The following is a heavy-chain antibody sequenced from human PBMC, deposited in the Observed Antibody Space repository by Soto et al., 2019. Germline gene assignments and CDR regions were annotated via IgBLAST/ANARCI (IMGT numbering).Heavy chain of an antibody. J-gene: IGHJ4*02. D-gene: IGHD2-2*01. CDR1: GFTFSSYG. CDR3: AKAPRPAAMRGIDY. Sequence: TGGSLRLSCAASGFTFSSYGMHWVRQAPGKGLEWVAVISYDGSNKYYADSVKGRFTISRDNSKNTLYLQMNSLRAEDTAVYYCAKAPRPAAMRGIDYWGQGTLVTVSS. V-gene: IGHV3-30*18. CDR2: ISYDGSNK.